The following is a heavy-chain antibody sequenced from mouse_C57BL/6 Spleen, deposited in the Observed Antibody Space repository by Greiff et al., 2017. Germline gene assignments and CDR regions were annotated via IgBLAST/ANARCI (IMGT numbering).Heavy chain of an antibody. V-gene: IGHV2-9*01. CDR1: GFSLTSYG. CDR3: AKHEDYYGSSYWYFDV. J-gene: IGHJ1*03. Sequence: VQLKESGPGLVAPSQSLSITCTVSGFSLTSYGVDWVRQPPGKGLEWLGVIWGGGSTNYNSALMSRLSISKDNSKSQVFLKMNSRQTDDTAMYYCAKHEDYYGSSYWYFDVWGTGTTVTVSS. CDR2: IWGGGST. D-gene: IGHD1-1*01.